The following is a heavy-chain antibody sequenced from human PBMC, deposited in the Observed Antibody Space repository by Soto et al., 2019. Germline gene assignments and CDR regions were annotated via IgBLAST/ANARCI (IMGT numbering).Heavy chain of an antibody. CDR3: ATASNTSPFDY. D-gene: IGHD3-10*01. V-gene: IGHV1-58*01. CDR1: GFTFADSS. CDR2: IIVDSGNT. J-gene: IGHJ4*02. Sequence: KVSCKASGFTFADSSVQLVRQARGQSLEWIGRIIVDSGNTKSAEKFTERVSMSWDMSTSTAFMELRSLSSDDTAVYYCATASNTSPFDYWGLGTLVTVSS.